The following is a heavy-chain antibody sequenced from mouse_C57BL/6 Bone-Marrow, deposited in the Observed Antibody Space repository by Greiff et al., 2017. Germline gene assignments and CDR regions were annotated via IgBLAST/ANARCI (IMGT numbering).Heavy chain of an antibody. CDR3: AKGVYYSNYPFAY. CDR1: GYAFSSSW. Sequence: QVQLQQSGPELVKPGASVKISCKASGYAFSSSWMNWVKQRPGKGLEWIGRIYPGDGDTNYNGKFKGKATLTADKSSSTAYMQLSSLTSEDSAVYFCAKGVYYSNYPFAYWGQGTLVTVSA. D-gene: IGHD2-5*01. CDR2: IYPGDGDT. J-gene: IGHJ3*01. V-gene: IGHV1-82*01.